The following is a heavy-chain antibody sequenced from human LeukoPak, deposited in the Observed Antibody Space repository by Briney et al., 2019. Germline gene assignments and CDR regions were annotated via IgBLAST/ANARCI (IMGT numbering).Heavy chain of an antibody. D-gene: IGHD2-15*01. CDR2: IYYSGST. J-gene: IGHJ4*02. CDR1: GGSISSSSYY. V-gene: IGHV4-39*01. Sequence: SSETLSLTCTVSGGSISSSSYYWGWIRQPPGKGLEWIGSIYYSGSTYYKPSLKSRVTISVDTSKNQFSLKLSSVTAADTAVYYCASYVVVVAATGYWGQGTLVTVSS. CDR3: ASYVVVVAATGY.